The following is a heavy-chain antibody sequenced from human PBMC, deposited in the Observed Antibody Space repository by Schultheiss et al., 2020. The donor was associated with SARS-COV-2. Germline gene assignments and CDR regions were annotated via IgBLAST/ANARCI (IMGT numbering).Heavy chain of an antibody. CDR3: ARLGASGSTSWVYYYYYMDV. V-gene: IGHV3-30*07. CDR1: GFTFSSYA. Sequence: GGSLRLSCAASGFTFSSYAMHWVRQAPGKGLEWVAVISYDGSNKYYADSVKGRFTISRDNSKNTLYLQMNSLRAEDTAVYYCARLGASGSTSWVYYYYYMDVWGKGTTVTVSS. J-gene: IGHJ6*03. D-gene: IGHD2-2*01. CDR2: ISYDGSNK.